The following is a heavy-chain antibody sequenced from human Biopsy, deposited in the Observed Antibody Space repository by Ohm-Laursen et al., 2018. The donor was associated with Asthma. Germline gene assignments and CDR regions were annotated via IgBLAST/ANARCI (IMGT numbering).Heavy chain of an antibody. V-gene: IGHV3-30*18. CDR3: AKRRGYSGHDNDY. Sequence: SLRLSCTAHGFMFRSFGMHWVRQAPGKGLEWVAVISYDGNHKFYEDSVKGRFTISRDNSKNTLYLQMNSLRTEDTAVYYCAKRRGYSGHDNDYWGQGTLVIVSS. CDR2: ISYDGNHK. D-gene: IGHD5-12*01. J-gene: IGHJ4*02. CDR1: GFMFRSFG.